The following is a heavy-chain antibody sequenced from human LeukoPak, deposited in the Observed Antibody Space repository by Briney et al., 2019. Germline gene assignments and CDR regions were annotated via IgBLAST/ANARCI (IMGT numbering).Heavy chain of an antibody. V-gene: IGHV4-34*01. CDR2: INHSGST. CDR3: ARASSGWYFVWFDP. J-gene: IGHJ5*02. Sequence: SETLSLTCAVYGGSLSGYYWSWIRQPPGKGLEWIGEINHSGSTNYNPSLKSRVTISVDTSKNQFSLKLSSVTAADTAVYYCARASSGWYFVWFDPWGQGTLVTVSS. D-gene: IGHD6-19*01. CDR1: GGSLSGYY.